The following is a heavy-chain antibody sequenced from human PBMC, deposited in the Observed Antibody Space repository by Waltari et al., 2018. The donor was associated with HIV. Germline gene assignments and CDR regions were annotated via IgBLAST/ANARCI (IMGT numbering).Heavy chain of an antibody. CDR3: AKALGDYGDY. Sequence: QVQLVESGGGVVQPGGSLRLSCDASGFPFSSYGMHWVRQAPGKGLEWVAFIRYDGSNKYYADSVKGRFTISRDNSKNTLYLQMNSLRAEDTAVYYCAKALGDYGDYWGQGTLVTVSS. J-gene: IGHJ4*02. CDR1: GFPFSSYG. CDR2: IRYDGSNK. V-gene: IGHV3-30*02. D-gene: IGHD3-3*02.